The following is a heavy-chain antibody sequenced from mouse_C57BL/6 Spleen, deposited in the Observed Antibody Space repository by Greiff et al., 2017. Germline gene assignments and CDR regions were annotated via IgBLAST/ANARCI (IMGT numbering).Heavy chain of an antibody. D-gene: IGHD1-1*01. CDR3: ARITTVVLDY. CDR1: GYAFTNYL. V-gene: IGHV1-54*01. J-gene: IGHJ2*01. Sequence: VKLQESGAELVRPGTSVKVSCKASGYAFTNYLIEWVKQRPGQGLEWIGVINPGSGGTNYNEKFKGKATLTADKSSSTAYMQLSSLTSEDSAVYFCARITTVVLDYWGQGTTLTVSS. CDR2: INPGSGGT.